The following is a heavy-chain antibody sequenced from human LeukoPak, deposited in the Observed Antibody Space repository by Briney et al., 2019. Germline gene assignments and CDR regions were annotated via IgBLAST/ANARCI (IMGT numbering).Heavy chain of an antibody. CDR3: ARGCSSTSCYWYFDY. V-gene: IGHV1-2*02. CDR2: MNPNSGGT. J-gene: IGHJ4*02. D-gene: IGHD2-2*01. CDR1: GYTFTSYD. Sequence: ASVKVSCKASGYTFTSYDINWVRQATGQGLEWMGWMNPNSGGTNYAQKFQGRVTMTRDTSISTAYMELSRLRSDDTAVYYCARGCSSTSCYWYFDYWGQGTLVTVSS.